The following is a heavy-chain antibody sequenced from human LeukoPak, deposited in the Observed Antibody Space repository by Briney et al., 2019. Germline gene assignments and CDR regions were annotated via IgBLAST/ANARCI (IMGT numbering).Heavy chain of an antibody. CDR1: GGSISSYY. CDR3: AREEGGSSPFGY. CDR2: IYYSGST. Sequence: SETLSLTCTVSGGSISSYYWSWIRQPPGKGLEWIGYIYYSGSTNYNPSLKSRVTISVDTSKNQFSLKLSSVTAADTAVYYCAREEGGSSPFGYWGQGTLVTVSS. D-gene: IGHD1-26*01. V-gene: IGHV4-59*12. J-gene: IGHJ4*02.